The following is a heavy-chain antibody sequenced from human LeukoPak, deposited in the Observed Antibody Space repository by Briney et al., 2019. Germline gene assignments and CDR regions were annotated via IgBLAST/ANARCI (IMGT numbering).Heavy chain of an antibody. CDR2: FYIDGST. CDR1: GFTVRSNY. D-gene: IGHD4-17*01. J-gene: IGHJ4*02. V-gene: IGHV3-66*01. Sequence: GGSLRLSCAASGFTVRSNYMSWVRQAPGKGLEWVSLFYIDGSTYYADSVKGRFTLSRDNSKDTLYLQMNSLRAEDTAVYYCARDPGGDYDYWGQGTLVTVSS. CDR3: ARDPGGDYDY.